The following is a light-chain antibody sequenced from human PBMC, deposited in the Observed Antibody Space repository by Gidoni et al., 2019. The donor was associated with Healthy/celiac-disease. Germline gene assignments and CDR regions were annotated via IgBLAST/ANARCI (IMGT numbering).Light chain of an antibody. Sequence: EIELTPSPCTLSLSPGERATLACRASQSVSSSYLAWYQQKPGQATRLLIYSASSRATGITDRFSGSGSGTDFTLTISRLEPEDFAVYECQQYGSSPPRLTFGGGTKVEIK. CDR3: QQYGSSPPRLT. CDR2: SAS. J-gene: IGKJ4*01. V-gene: IGKV3-20*01. CDR1: QSVSSSY.